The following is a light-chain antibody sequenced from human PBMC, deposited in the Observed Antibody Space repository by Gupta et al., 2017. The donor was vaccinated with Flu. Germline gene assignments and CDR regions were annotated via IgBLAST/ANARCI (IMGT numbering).Light chain of an antibody. Sequence: DIVLTPSPASLAVSLGERATINCRSSPSVFYSSNNKNYLAWYQQKPGQPPTLLIFWASTRESGVPDRFSGSGSGTDFTLTISSLQTGDVAVYYCHQYFTTPWTFGQGTKVEIK. J-gene: IGKJ1*01. CDR2: WAS. V-gene: IGKV4-1*01. CDR1: PSVFYSSNNKNY. CDR3: HQYFTTPWT.